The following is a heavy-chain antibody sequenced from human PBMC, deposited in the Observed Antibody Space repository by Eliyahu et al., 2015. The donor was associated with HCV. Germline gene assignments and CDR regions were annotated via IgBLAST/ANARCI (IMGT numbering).Heavy chain of an antibody. CDR3: ARGTPYGNWFDP. D-gene: IGHD3-10*01. CDR1: GGSISSGGYY. V-gene: IGHV4-31*03. Sequence: QVQLQESGPGLVKPSQTLSLTCXVSGGSISSGGYYWSWIRQPPGKGLEWIGVIYYRGSTYYNPSLKSRVTISVDTSKNQFSLKLSSVTAADTAVYYCARGTPYGNWFDPWGQGTLVTVSS. J-gene: IGHJ5*02. CDR2: IYYRGST.